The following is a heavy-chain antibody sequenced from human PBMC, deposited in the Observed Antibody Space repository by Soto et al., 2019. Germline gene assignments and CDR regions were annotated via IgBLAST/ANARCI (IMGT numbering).Heavy chain of an antibody. Sequence: QVQLQESGPGLVKPSQTLSLTCTVSGGSISSGGYYWSWIRQHPGKGLEWIGYIYYSGSTYYNPSLTCRVTISVDTSQKQCSLKLRYVTAADTAVYYCASRGFVTGSGPSPRVVDYWGQGTLVTVSS. CDR1: GGSISSGGYY. D-gene: IGHD2-15*01. CDR2: IYYSGST. J-gene: IGHJ4*02. V-gene: IGHV4-31*03. CDR3: ASRGFVTGSGPSPRVVDY.